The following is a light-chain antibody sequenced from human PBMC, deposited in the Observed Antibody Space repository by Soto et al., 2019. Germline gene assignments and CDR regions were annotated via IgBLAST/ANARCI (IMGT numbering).Light chain of an antibody. CDR1: QSVSSSY. CDR2: GAS. CDR3: QQYNNSPET. V-gene: IGKV3-20*01. Sequence: VMTQSPATLSVSPGERATLSCRASQSVSSSYLAWYQQKPGQAPRLLIYGASNRVPGIPDRFSGSGSGTDFTLTISKLEPEDFAVYYCQQYNNSPETFGRGTKVDIK. J-gene: IGKJ1*01.